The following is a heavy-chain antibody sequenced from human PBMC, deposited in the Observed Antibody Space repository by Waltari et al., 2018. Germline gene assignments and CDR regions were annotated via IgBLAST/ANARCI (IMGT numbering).Heavy chain of an antibody. V-gene: IGHV1-24*01. CDR3: ATTRFSSWYAPLDF. CDR2: LHSDDGET. Sequence: QVNLVQSGAEVKKPGASVKVSCKVSGPTLTELSMHWVRQAPGKGLEWMGGLHSDDGETLYAQHFQGRVTLTEDTSTDTAYMALTGLLSEDTAVYYCATTRFSSWYAPLDFWGQGTLITVSS. CDR1: GPTLTELS. J-gene: IGHJ4*02. D-gene: IGHD6-13*01.